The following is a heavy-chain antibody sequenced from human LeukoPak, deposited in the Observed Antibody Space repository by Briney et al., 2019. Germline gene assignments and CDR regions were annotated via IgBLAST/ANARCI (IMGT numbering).Heavy chain of an antibody. CDR1: GFTFSSYS. CDR3: ARVRFGIAAAGTFDY. J-gene: IGHJ4*02. Sequence: KPGGSLRLSCAASGFTFSSYSMNWVRQAPGKGLEWVSSISSSSSYIYYADSVKGRFTISRDNAKNSLYLQMNSLRAEDTAVYYCARVRFGIAAAGTFDYWGQGTLVTVSS. D-gene: IGHD6-13*01. CDR2: ISSSSSYI. V-gene: IGHV3-21*01.